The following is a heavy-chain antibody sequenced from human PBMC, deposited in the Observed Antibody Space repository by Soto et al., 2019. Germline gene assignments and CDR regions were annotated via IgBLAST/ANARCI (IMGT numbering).Heavy chain of an antibody. CDR2: IYYSGST. D-gene: IGHD6-6*01. CDR1: GGSISSYY. Sequence: QVQLQESGPGLVKPSETLSLTCTVSGGSISSYYWSWIRQPPGKGLEWIGYIYYSGSTNYNPSLKSRVTISVDTSKNQFSLKLSSVTAADTAVYYCARHSSSSEVDYWGQGTLVTVSS. V-gene: IGHV4-59*08. J-gene: IGHJ4*02. CDR3: ARHSSSSEVDY.